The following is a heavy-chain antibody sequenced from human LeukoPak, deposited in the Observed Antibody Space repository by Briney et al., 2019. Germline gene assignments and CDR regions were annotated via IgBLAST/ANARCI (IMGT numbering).Heavy chain of an antibody. D-gene: IGHD2-15*01. V-gene: IGHV3-21*01. CDR2: ISSSSSYI. CDR1: GLTFSGSA. CDR3: ARGSPCSGGSCYRNYYYYGMDV. Sequence: PGGSLRLSCAASGLTFSGSAMSWVRQAPGKGLGWVSSISSSSSYIYYADSVKGRFTISRDNAKNSLYLQMNSLRAEDTAVYYCARGSPCSGGSCYRNYYYYGMDVWGQGTTVTVSS. J-gene: IGHJ6*02.